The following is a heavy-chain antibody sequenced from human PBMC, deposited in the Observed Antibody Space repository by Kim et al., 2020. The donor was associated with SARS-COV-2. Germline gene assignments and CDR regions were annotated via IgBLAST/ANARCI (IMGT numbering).Heavy chain of an antibody. CDR1: GYTFTSYA. Sequence: ASVKVSCKASGYTFTSYAMNWVRQAPGQGLEWMGWINTNTGNPTYAQGFTGRFVFSLDTSVSTAYLQISSLKAEDTAVYYCAREHCSGGSCYPEYYYYYGMDVWGQGTTVTVSS. D-gene: IGHD2-15*01. V-gene: IGHV7-4-1*02. J-gene: IGHJ6*02. CDR2: INTNTGNP. CDR3: AREHCSGGSCYPEYYYYYGMDV.